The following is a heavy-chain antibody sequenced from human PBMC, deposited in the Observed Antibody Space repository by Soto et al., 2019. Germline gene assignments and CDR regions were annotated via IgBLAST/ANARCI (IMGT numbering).Heavy chain of an antibody. CDR1: GGSISSGNYY. CDR3: ATMGTPATGLYFFDY. J-gene: IGHJ4*02. CDR2: ISYSGST. D-gene: IGHD2-15*01. V-gene: IGHV4-30-4*01. Sequence: SETLSLTCTVSGGSISSGNYYWSWIRQPPGKGLEWIGFISYSGSTYYSTSLKSRVTISVDTSKSQFSLNLSFVTAAGTAVYYCATMGTPATGLYFFDYWGQGSLVTVSS.